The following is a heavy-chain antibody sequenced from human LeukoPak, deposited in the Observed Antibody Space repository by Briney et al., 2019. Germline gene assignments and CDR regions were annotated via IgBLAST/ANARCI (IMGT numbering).Heavy chain of an antibody. J-gene: IGHJ4*02. CDR3: ARGSRERYYFDY. Sequence: PSETLSLTCTVSGGSISSYYWSWIRQPPGKGLEWIGYIYYSGRTKYNPSLKSRVTISVDASKTQFSLKLNSVTAADTAVYYCARGSRERYYFDYWGQGTLVTVSS. CDR1: GGSISSYY. V-gene: IGHV4-59*01. CDR2: IYYSGRT. D-gene: IGHD1-1*01.